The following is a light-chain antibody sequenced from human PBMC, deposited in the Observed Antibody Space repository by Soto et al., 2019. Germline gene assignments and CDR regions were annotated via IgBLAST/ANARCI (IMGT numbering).Light chain of an antibody. CDR2: DAS. J-gene: IGKJ3*01. V-gene: IGKV1-5*01. CDR3: HQYGTAPRT. Sequence: DVQMTHLPSTLPTSVADNLTITFRASQRMSGWLAWHQQKPGKAPKLLIYDASDLKRGVPPRFSGSGSGTDFTLTISRLEPEDFSVYYCHQYGTAPRTFGPGTKVDIK. CDR1: QRMSGW.